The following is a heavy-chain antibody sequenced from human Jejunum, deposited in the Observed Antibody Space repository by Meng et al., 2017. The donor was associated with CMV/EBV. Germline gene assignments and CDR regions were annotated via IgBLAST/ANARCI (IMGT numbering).Heavy chain of an antibody. Sequence: EVQLMGSWCGLAQPGVALSLSWSPSGFTFSGQTMSWVRQAPGKGLEWVSNIADSGGSTYYADSVKGRFTISRDNSKNTLYLQMNSLRAEDTAVYYCVARACLESWGQGTLVTVSS. V-gene: IGHV3-23*01. D-gene: IGHD3-16*01. CDR3: VARACLES. CDR1: GFTFSGQT. J-gene: IGHJ5*02. CDR2: IADSGGST.